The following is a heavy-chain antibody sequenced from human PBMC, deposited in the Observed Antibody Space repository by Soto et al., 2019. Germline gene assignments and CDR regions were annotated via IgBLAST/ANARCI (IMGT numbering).Heavy chain of an antibody. J-gene: IGHJ6*02. CDR1: GGSISSSNW. D-gene: IGHD5-18*01. Sequence: PSETLSLTCAVSGGSISSSNWWSWVRQPPGKGLEWIGEIYHSGSTNYNPSLKSRVTISVDKSKNQFSLKLSSVTAADTAVYYCARAIQLWTIVYYYYYGMDVWGQGTTVTVSS. CDR2: IYHSGST. V-gene: IGHV4-4*02. CDR3: ARAIQLWTIVYYYYYGMDV.